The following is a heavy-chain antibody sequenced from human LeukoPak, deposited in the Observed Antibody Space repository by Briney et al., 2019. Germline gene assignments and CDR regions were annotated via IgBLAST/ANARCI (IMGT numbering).Heavy chain of an antibody. CDR1: GFTFSDHY. CDR3: ARGYSDGSRSYQDY. V-gene: IGHV3-72*01. Sequence: GGPLRLSCAASGFTFSDHYMDWVRQAPGKGLEWVGRTRNKAHSYTTEYAASVKGRFFISRDNSENSLYLQMNSLKTEDTAVYFCARGYSDGSRSYQDYWGQGTLVTVSS. J-gene: IGHJ4*02. D-gene: IGHD3-22*01. CDR2: TRNKAHSYTT.